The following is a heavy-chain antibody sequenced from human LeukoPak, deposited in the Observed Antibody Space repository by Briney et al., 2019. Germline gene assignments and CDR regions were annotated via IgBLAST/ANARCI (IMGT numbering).Heavy chain of an antibody. Sequence: ASVKVSCKASGNTFTTYDINWVRQATGQGLEWMGWMNPNSGNTGYAQKFQGRVTITRNTSISTAYMELSSLRSEDTAVYYCARGARSKDYTDYDGSRLDYRGQGTLVNVSS. J-gene: IGHJ4*02. CDR3: ARGARSKDYTDYDGSRLDY. D-gene: IGHD5-12*01. CDR2: MNPNSGNT. CDR1: GNTFTTYD. V-gene: IGHV1-8*03.